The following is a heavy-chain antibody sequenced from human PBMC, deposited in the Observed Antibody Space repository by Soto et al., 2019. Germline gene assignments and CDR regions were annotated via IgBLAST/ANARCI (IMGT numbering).Heavy chain of an antibody. CDR2: ISSSSSYI. CDR3: ARVLRGDDFWTTDAFDI. D-gene: IGHD3-3*01. CDR1: GFTFSSYS. J-gene: IGHJ3*02. Sequence: EVQLVESGGGLVKPGGSLRLSCAASGFTFSSYSMNWVRQAPGKGLEWVASISSSSSYIYYADSVKGRFTISRDNAKNSLYLQMNRLRAEDTAVYYCARVLRGDDFWTTDAFDIWGQGTMVTVSS. V-gene: IGHV3-21*01.